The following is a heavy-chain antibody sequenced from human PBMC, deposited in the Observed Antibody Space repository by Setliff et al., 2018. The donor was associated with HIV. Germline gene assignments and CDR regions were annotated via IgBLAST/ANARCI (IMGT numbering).Heavy chain of an antibody. CDR3: ARGRTPCPNYNYVDP. D-gene: IGHD1-1*01. CDR2: IHTSGNT. Sequence: WVPQMPGKGLQWIGRIHTSGNTNSSHSLKSRVTISVDTSKSQFSLKLSAVTAAYTSVAYCARGRTPCPNYNYVDPWGLGTLVTVSS. V-gene: IGHV4-61*02. J-gene: IGHJ5*02.